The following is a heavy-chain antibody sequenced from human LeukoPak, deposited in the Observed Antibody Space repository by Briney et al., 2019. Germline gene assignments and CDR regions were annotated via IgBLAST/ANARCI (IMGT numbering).Heavy chain of an antibody. CDR1: GYRFTSYW. D-gene: IGHD1-26*01. CDR3: ARHVADNGSYYCDY. CDR2: IYPGDSDT. Sequence: GESLKISCKGSGYRFTSYWIGWVRQLPGKGLEWMGIIYPGDSDTRYSPSFQGQVIISGDKSISTAYLQWSSLKASDTAMSYCARHVADNGSYYCDYWGQGTLVTVSS. J-gene: IGHJ4*02. V-gene: IGHV5-51*01.